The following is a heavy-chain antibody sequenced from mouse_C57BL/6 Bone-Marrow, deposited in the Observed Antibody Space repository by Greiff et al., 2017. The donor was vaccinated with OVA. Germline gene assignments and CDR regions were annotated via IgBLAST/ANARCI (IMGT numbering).Heavy chain of an antibody. V-gene: IGHV1-81*01. J-gene: IGHJ4*01. D-gene: IGHD1-1*01. CDR2: IYPRSGNT. CDR3: ARQVTTVVAPYYAMDY. Sequence: VQLQQSGAELARPGASVKLSCKASGYTFTSYGISWVKQRTGQGLEWIGEIYPRSGNTYYNEKFKGKATLTADKSSSTAYMELRSLTSEDSAVYFCARQVTTVVAPYYAMDYWGQGTSVTVSS. CDR1: GYTFTSYG.